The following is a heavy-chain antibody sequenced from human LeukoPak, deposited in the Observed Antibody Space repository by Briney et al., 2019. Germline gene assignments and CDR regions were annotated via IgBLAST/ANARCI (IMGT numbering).Heavy chain of an antibody. CDR3: ARAGGYYDSSGYYYGDY. Sequence: GGSLRLSCVASGFNFNAYGMNWVRQAPGKGLEWVSVIYSGGSTYYADSVKGRFTISRDNSKNTLYLQMNSLRAEDTAVYYCARAGGYYDSSGYYYGDYWGQGTLVTVSS. J-gene: IGHJ4*02. V-gene: IGHV3-53*01. CDR1: GFNFNAYG. D-gene: IGHD3-22*01. CDR2: IYSGGST.